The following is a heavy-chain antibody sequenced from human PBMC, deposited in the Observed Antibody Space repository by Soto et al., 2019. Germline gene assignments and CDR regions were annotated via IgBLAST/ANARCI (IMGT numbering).Heavy chain of an antibody. CDR3: ARGSTITGAFDI. J-gene: IGHJ3*02. D-gene: IGHD3-10*01. CDR1: GYSFSTYW. Sequence: PGESLKISCTGSGYSFSTYWIAWVRQMPGKGLEWMGIIYPGDSDTRYSPSFQGQVTISADTSTKTAYLQWSSLKASDTAMYYCARGSTITGAFDIWGQGTMVTVSS. V-gene: IGHV5-51*01. CDR2: IYPGDSDT.